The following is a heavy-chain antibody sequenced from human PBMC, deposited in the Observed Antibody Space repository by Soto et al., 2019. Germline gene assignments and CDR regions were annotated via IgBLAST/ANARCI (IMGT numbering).Heavy chain of an antibody. CDR2: IYHSGST. J-gene: IGHJ4*02. Sequence: QVQLQESGPGLVKPSGTLSLTCAVSGGSISSNNWWSWVRQPPGKGLEWIGEIYHSGSTNYNPSLKRRVTISVDKSKNQFSLKLTSVTAADTAVYYCARSYKVTVFADWGQGTLVTVSS. V-gene: IGHV4-4*02. CDR3: ARSYKVTVFAD. D-gene: IGHD2-21*02. CDR1: GGSISSNNW.